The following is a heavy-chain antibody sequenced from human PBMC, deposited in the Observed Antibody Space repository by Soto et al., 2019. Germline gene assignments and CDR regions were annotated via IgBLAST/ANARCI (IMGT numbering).Heavy chain of an antibody. CDR3: AGYDSSGYYRFDY. J-gene: IGHJ4*02. V-gene: IGHV4-59*01. CDR2: IYYSGST. D-gene: IGHD3-22*01. Sequence: SETLSLTCTVSGGSISSYYWSWIRQPPGKGLEWIGYIYYSGSTNYNPSLKSRVTISVDTSKNQFSLKLSSVTAADTAVYYCAGYDSSGYYRFDYWGQGTLVTV. CDR1: GGSISSYY.